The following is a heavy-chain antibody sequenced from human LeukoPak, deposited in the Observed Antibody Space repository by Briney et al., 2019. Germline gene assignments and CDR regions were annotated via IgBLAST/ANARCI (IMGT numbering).Heavy chain of an antibody. CDR1: GFTFSDYY. Sequence: GGSLRLSCAASGFTFSDYYMSWIRQAPGKGLEWVSYISSSGSTIYYADSVKGRFTISRDNAKNSLYLQMNSLRAEDTAVYYCAKEDDFWVPLFDYWGQGTLVTVSS. V-gene: IGHV3-11*04. CDR2: ISSSGSTI. CDR3: AKEDDFWVPLFDY. D-gene: IGHD3-3*01. J-gene: IGHJ4*02.